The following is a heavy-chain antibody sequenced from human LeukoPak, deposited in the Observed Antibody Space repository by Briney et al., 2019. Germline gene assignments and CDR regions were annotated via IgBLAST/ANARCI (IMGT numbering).Heavy chain of an antibody. V-gene: IGHV4-59*12. CDR1: GGSISSYY. CDR2: IYYSGST. Sequence: SETLSLTCTASGGSISSYYWSWIRQPPGKGLEWIGYIYYSGSTYYNPSLKSRVTISVDTSKNQFSLKLSSVTAADTAVYYCARDYCSSTSCYNWFDPWGQGTLVTVSS. D-gene: IGHD2-2*01. CDR3: ARDYCSSTSCYNWFDP. J-gene: IGHJ5*02.